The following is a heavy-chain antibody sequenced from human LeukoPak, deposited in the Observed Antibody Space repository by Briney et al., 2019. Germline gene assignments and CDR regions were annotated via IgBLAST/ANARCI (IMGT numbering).Heavy chain of an antibody. D-gene: IGHD3-22*01. Sequence: SETLSLTCTVSGGSISGYYWSWIRQPPGKGLEWIGEINHSGSTNYNPSLKSRVTISVDTSKNQLSLKLSSVTAADTAVYYCARVGDYNRSGYFLHYWGQGTLVTVSS. CDR2: INHSGST. V-gene: IGHV4-34*01. CDR1: GGSISGYY. J-gene: IGHJ4*02. CDR3: ARVGDYNRSGYFLHY.